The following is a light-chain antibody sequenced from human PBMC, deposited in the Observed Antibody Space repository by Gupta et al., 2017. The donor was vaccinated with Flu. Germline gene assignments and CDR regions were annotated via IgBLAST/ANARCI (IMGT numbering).Light chain of an antibody. Sequence: QAVVTQEPSLTVSPGGTVTLTCGSSTGAVTSGHYPYWFQQKPGQAPRTLIYDTSNTHSWTPARFSGSLLGGKAALTLSGAQPEDEAEYYCLLSYSGAHYFFGTGTKVTVL. CDR1: TGAVTSGHY. J-gene: IGLJ1*01. CDR2: DTS. V-gene: IGLV7-46*01. CDR3: LLSYSGAHYF.